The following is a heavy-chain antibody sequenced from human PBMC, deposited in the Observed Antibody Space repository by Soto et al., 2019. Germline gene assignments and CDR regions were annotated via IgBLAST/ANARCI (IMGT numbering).Heavy chain of an antibody. J-gene: IGHJ4*02. CDR2: IYDSGSS. Sequence: SETLSLTCTVSGASISSGDYFWSWIRQSPGKGLQWIGYIYDSGSSYYNPSLKSRVTTSVDTSKNQFSLKLSSVTAADTAVYYCAREKGYISGPKNFDYWGQGTLVTVSS. CDR1: GASISSGDYF. V-gene: IGHV4-30-4*01. CDR3: AREKGYISGPKNFDY. D-gene: IGHD5-12*01.